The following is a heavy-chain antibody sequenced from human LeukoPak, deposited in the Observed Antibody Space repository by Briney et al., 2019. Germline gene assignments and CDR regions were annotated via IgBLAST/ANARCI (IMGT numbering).Heavy chain of an antibody. CDR1: GGSCDDYY. CDR2: IHPSGIF. V-gene: IGHV4-34*01. J-gene: IGHJ4*02. CDR3: ARGRDRSKAGDH. Sequence: SETLSLTCAVYGGSCDDYYCSWIRQPPGKGVEWIGEIHPSGIFYYNSSLVSRVTISIDTSKSQFSLRLTSVTAADTAFYYCARGRDRSKAGDHWGQGSLVTVSS. D-gene: IGHD5-24*01.